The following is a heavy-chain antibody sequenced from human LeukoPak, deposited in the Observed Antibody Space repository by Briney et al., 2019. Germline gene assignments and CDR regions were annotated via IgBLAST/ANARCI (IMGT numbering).Heavy chain of an antibody. J-gene: IGHJ4*02. CDR2: MCGTAGCT. Sequence: GGSLRLSCPASGFTFYMYAMSSVRQAPGKGLEWVASMCGTAGCTFYPDSVKGRFTISRNNAKNSLYLQINSLRAEDTALYYCARDWYYYDSSGSSVYYFVYWGQGTLVTVSS. CDR1: GFTFYMYA. D-gene: IGHD3-22*01. V-gene: IGHV3-20*04. CDR3: ARDWYYYDSSGSSVYYFVY.